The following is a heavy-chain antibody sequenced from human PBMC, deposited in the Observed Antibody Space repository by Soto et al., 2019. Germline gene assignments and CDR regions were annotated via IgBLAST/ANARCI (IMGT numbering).Heavy chain of an antibody. D-gene: IGHD4-17*01. CDR2: IIPIFGTA. CDR1: GGTFSSYS. J-gene: IGHJ4*02. V-gene: IGHV1-69*01. Sequence: QVQLVQSGAEVKKPGSSVKVSCKASGGTFSSYSINWVRQAPGQGLEWMGEIIPIFGTANYAQKFQGRVTITADESTSTDYMELSSLRSEDTAVYYCARDSGMHYGGIDYWGQGALVTVAS. CDR3: ARDSGMHYGGIDY.